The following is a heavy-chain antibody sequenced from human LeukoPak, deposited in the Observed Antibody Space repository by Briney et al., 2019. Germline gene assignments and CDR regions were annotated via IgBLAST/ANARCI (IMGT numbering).Heavy chain of an antibody. Sequence: SETLSLTCAVYGGSFSGYYWSWIRQPPGKGLGWIGEINHSGSTNYNPSLKRRVTISVDTSKNQFSLKLSSVTAADTAVYYCARVGTTVTTKSSFDSWGQGTLVTASS. V-gene: IGHV4-34*01. CDR3: ARVGTTVTTKSSFDS. CDR1: GGSFSGYY. D-gene: IGHD4-17*01. J-gene: IGHJ4*02. CDR2: INHSGST.